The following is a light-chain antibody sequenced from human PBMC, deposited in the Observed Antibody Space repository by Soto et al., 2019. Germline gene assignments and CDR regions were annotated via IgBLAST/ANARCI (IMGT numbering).Light chain of an antibody. CDR3: AAWDDSLNARV. Sequence: QPVLTQPTSASGTPGQRVTISCSGSSSNIGSNTVNWYQQLPGTAPKLLIYSNNQRPSGVPGRFSGSKSGTSASLAISGLQSEDEADYYCAAWDDSLNARVFGGGTKLTVL. V-gene: IGLV1-44*01. CDR2: SNN. J-gene: IGLJ3*02. CDR1: SSNIGSNT.